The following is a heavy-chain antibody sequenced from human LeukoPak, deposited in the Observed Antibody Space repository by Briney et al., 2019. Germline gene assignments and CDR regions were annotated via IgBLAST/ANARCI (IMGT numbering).Heavy chain of an antibody. D-gene: IGHD3-10*01. V-gene: IGHV3-23*01. CDR2: ISGSGVST. CDR1: GFTFSSYA. J-gene: IGHJ4*02. Sequence: PGGSLRLSCAASGFTFSSYAMNWVRQAPGKGLEWVSGISGSGVSTYFADSVKGRFTISRDNSKNTLYLQMNSLRAEDTAVYYCAKGFIRGSIGYFGYWGQGTLVTVSS. CDR3: AKGFIRGSIGYFGY.